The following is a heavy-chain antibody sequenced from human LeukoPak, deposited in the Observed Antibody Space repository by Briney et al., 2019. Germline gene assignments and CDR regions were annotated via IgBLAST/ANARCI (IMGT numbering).Heavy chain of an antibody. Sequence: GGSLRLSCAASGFTFSSYAMHWVRQAPGKGLEWVSAISGSGGSTYYADSVKGRFTISRDNSKNTLYLQMNSLRAEDTAVYYCANDAPYGDYEGLFGYWGQGTLVTVSS. J-gene: IGHJ4*02. V-gene: IGHV3-23*01. CDR3: ANDAPYGDYEGLFGY. D-gene: IGHD4-17*01. CDR1: GFTFSSYA. CDR2: ISGSGGST.